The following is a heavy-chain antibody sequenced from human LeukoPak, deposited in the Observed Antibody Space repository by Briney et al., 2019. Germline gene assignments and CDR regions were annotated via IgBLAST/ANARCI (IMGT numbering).Heavy chain of an antibody. J-gene: IGHJ6*03. CDR2: IKQDGSEK. Sequence: PGGSLRLSCAASGFTFSSYWMSWVRQAPGKGLEWVANIKQDGSEKYYVDSVKGRFTISRDNAKNSLYLQMNSLRAEDTAVYYCARDKMNYYYYMDVWGKGTTVTISS. CDR1: GFTFSSYW. CDR3: ARDKMNYYYYMDV. V-gene: IGHV3-7*01.